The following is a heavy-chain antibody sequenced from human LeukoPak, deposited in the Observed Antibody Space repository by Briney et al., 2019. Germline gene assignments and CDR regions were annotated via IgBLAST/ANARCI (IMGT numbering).Heavy chain of an antibody. Sequence: GGSLRLSCAASGFTLSNYWMHWVRQVPGKGLVWVSRINSDGRTTTYADSVKGRFTISRDNAKNTLYLQMNSLSAEDTAVYYCTCHRTAVSTLGAFDIWGQGTMVTVSS. J-gene: IGHJ3*02. CDR3: TCHRTAVSTLGAFDI. CDR1: GFTLSNYW. D-gene: IGHD5/OR15-5a*01. V-gene: IGHV3-74*03. CDR2: INSDGRTT.